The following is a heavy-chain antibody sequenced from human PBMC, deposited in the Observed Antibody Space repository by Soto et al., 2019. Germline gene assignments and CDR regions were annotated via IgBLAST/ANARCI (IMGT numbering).Heavy chain of an antibody. D-gene: IGHD3-10*01. CDR3: ERGDRGGFDL. CDR1: GFTFDYYW. CDR2: VHSDGTTT. J-gene: IGHJ3*01. Sequence: EVQLVESGGGLVQPGESLRLSCAASGFTFDYYWMHWVRQAPGKGLVWVSRVHSDGTTTTYADSVKGRFTISRDNARNPVPLQMSSVRVEDTALNYCERGDRGGFDLWGHGTVVTVSS. V-gene: IGHV3-74*01.